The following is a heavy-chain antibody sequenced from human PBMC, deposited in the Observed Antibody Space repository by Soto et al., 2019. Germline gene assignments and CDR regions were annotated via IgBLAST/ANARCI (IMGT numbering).Heavy chain of an antibody. V-gene: IGHV1-2*04. CDR1: GYTFTGYY. CDR2: INPNSGGT. Sequence: ASVKVSCKVSGYTFTGYYMHWVRQAPGQGLEWMGWINPNSGGTNYAQKFQGWVTMTRDTSISTAYMELSRLRSDDTAVYYCARGRVLRFLEWLTPEYFQHWGQGTLVTVSS. D-gene: IGHD3-3*01. CDR3: ARGRVLRFLEWLTPEYFQH. J-gene: IGHJ1*01.